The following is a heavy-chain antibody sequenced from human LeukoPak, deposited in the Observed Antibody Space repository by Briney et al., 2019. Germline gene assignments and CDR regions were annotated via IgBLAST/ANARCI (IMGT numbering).Heavy chain of an antibody. CDR3: ARAPSLTLPDY. D-gene: IGHD3-9*01. CDR1: GFTFSSYD. V-gene: IGHV3-13*01. CDR2: IGTAGDT. Sequence: PGGSLRLSCPASGFTFSSYDMHWFRQAKGKGLKWVSAIGTAGDTYYPGSVKGRFTISRENAKNSLYLQMNSLRAGDTAVYYCARAPSLTLPDYWGQGTLVTVSS. J-gene: IGHJ4*02.